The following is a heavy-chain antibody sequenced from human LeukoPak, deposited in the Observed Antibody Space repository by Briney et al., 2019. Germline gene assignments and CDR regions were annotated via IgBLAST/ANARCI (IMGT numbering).Heavy chain of an antibody. Sequence: PGGSLRLSCAASGFTFSSYAMHWVRQAPVKGLEWVAVISYDGSNKYYADSVKGRFTISRDNSKNTLYLQMNSLRAEDTAVYYCASYGSGSYPNYYYYGMDVWGKGTTVTVSS. V-gene: IGHV3-30*04. D-gene: IGHD3-10*01. CDR1: GFTFSSYA. CDR3: ASYGSGSYPNYYYYGMDV. J-gene: IGHJ6*04. CDR2: ISYDGSNK.